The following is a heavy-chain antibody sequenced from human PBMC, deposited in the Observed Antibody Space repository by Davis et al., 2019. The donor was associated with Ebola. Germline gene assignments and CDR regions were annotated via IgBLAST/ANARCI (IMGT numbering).Heavy chain of an antibody. CDR2: ISAYNGNT. Sequence: ASVKVSCKASGYTFTSYGISWVRQAPGQGLEWMGWISAYNGNTNYAQKLQGRVTMTTDTSTSTAYMELSRLRSDDTAVYYCARDQSQLLSNWFDPWGQGTLVTVSS. V-gene: IGHV1-18*04. J-gene: IGHJ5*02. CDR1: GYTFTSYG. D-gene: IGHD2-2*01. CDR3: ARDQSQLLSNWFDP.